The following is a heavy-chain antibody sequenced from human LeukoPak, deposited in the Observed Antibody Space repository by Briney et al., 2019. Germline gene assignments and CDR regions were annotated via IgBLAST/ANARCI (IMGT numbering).Heavy chain of an antibody. Sequence: GASVTVSCTASGYTFTSYSINWVRQAPGQGLEWMGWISAYNGNTNYAQKLQDRVTMTTDTSTSTAYMEVRSLRSDDTAVYYCARNSLIATPYYFAYWGQGTLVTVSS. D-gene: IGHD3-10*01. V-gene: IGHV1-18*01. CDR2: ISAYNGNT. CDR3: ARNSLIATPYYFAY. CDR1: GYTFTSYS. J-gene: IGHJ4*02.